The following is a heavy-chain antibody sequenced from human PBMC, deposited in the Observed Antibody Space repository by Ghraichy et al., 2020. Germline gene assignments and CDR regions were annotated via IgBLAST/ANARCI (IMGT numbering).Heavy chain of an antibody. V-gene: IGHV3-23*01. J-gene: IGHJ4*02. Sequence: GGSLRLSCAASGFTLSSYAMSWVRQAPGKGLEWVSVISGDGDSTYYADSVRGRFTISRDYSKNTLYLQMNSLRAEDTPTYYCAKKWGSSWTAFDYWGQGTLVAVSS. CDR2: ISGDGDST. CDR1: GFTLSSYA. D-gene: IGHD6-13*01. CDR3: AKKWGSSWTAFDY.